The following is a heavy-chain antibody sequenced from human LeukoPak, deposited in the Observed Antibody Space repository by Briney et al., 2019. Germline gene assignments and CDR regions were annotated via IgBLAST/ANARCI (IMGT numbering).Heavy chain of an antibody. CDR3: ATLVSPDDIAAAGVNAFDI. J-gene: IGHJ3*02. Sequence: ASVKVSCKVSGYTLTELSMHWVRQAPGKGLEWMGGFDPEDGETICAQKFQGRVTMTEDTSTDTAYMELRSLRSEDTAVYYCATLVSPDDIAAAGVNAFDIWGQGTMVTVSS. CDR2: FDPEDGET. CDR1: GYTLTELS. V-gene: IGHV1-24*01. D-gene: IGHD6-13*01.